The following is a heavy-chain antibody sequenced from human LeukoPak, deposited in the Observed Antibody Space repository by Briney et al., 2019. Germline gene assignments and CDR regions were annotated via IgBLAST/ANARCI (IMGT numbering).Heavy chain of an antibody. Sequence: GGSLRLSCAASGFTFSSYSMNWVRQAPGKGLEWVSSISSSSNNIHYADSVKGRFTISRDNAKNSLYLQMNSLRAEDTAVYYCARDLAFYYYDSSGYFGAFDIWGRGTMVTVSS. J-gene: IGHJ3*02. V-gene: IGHV3-21*01. CDR1: GFTFSSYS. D-gene: IGHD3-22*01. CDR3: ARDLAFYYYDSSGYFGAFDI. CDR2: ISSSSNNI.